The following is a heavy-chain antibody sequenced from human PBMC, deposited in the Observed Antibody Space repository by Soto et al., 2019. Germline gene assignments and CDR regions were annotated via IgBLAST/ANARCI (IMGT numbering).Heavy chain of an antibody. CDR3: AMSSYYYDSSGYRGY. CDR2: ISSSGSTI. J-gene: IGHJ4*02. Sequence: PGGSLRLSCAASGFTFSDYYMSWIRQAPGKGLEWVSYISSSGSTIYYADSVKGRFTISRDNAKNSLYLQMNSLRAEDTAVYYCAMSSYYYDSSGYRGYRGQGTLVTVSS. CDR1: GFTFSDYY. D-gene: IGHD3-22*01. V-gene: IGHV3-11*01.